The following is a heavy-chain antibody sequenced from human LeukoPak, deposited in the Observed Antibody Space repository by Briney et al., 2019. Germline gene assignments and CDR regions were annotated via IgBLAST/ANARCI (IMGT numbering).Heavy chain of an antibody. CDR3: ARHYYDSTGYYYFDY. CDR1: GDSITGSSYY. J-gene: IGHJ4*02. CDR2: MFYSGST. V-gene: IGHV4-39*01. Sequence: PSETLSLTCTVSGDSITGSSYYWGWIRQPPGKGLEWIGSMFYSGSTYSNPSLKSRVTILVDTSKNQFSLKLSSVTAADTAVYYCARHYYDSTGYYYFDYWGQGTLVTVSS. D-gene: IGHD3-22*01.